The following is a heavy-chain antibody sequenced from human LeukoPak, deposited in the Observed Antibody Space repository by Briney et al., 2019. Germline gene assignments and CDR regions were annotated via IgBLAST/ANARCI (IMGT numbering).Heavy chain of an antibody. D-gene: IGHD2-2*02. CDR2: IYTSGST. J-gene: IGHJ4*02. CDR1: GGSISSYY. V-gene: IGHV4-4*07. CDR3: ARDRGYCSSTSCYKGAFDY. Sequence: SETLSLTCTVSGGSISSYYWSWIRQPAGKGLEWIGRIYTSGSTNYNPSLKSRVTMSVDTSKNHFSLKLSSVTAADTAVYYCARDRGYCSSTSCYKGAFDYWGQGTLVTVSS.